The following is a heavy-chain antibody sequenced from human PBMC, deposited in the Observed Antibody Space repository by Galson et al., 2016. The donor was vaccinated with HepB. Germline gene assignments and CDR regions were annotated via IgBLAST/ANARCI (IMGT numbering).Heavy chain of an antibody. CDR1: GFTFSSYG. CDR2: ISYDGNNK. CDR3: AKKAHILTGPDAFDI. Sequence: SLRLSCAASGFTFSSYGIHWVRQAPGKGLEWVAVISYDGNNKYYADSVKGRFTISRDNSKNTLYLQMSSLRAEDTAEYCCAKKAHILTGPDAFDIWGQGTMVTVSS. V-gene: IGHV3-30*18. D-gene: IGHD3-9*01. J-gene: IGHJ3*02.